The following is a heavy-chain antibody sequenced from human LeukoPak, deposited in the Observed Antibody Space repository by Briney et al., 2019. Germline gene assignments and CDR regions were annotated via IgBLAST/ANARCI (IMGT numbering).Heavy chain of an antibody. CDR2: IYYSGST. V-gene: IGHV4-59*01. CDR3: ARSISSSWGNPYYYDSSGYPTDWYFDL. CDR1: GGSISSYY. J-gene: IGHJ2*01. Sequence: SETLSLTCTVSGGSISSYYWSWIRRPPGKGLEWIGYIYYSGSTNYNPSLKSRVIISVDTSKNQFSLKLSSVTAADTAVYYCARSISSSWGNPYYYDSSGYPTDWYFDLWGRGTLVTVSS. D-gene: IGHD3-22*01.